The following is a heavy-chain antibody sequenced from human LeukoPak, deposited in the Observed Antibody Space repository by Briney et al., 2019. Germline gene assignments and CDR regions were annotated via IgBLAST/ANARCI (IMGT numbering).Heavy chain of an antibody. Sequence: GGSLRLSCAASGFTFSDYWMSWVRQAPGKGLEWVANIEQDGSEKHYVDFVKGRFTISRDNAKNSLYLQMNSLRVENTAVYYCIRVSRCSGSYTFDYWGQGSLVTVSS. D-gene: IGHD3-10*02. V-gene: IGHV3-7*01. CDR1: GFTFSDYW. CDR3: IRVSRCSGSYTFDY. J-gene: IGHJ4*02. CDR2: IEQDGSEK.